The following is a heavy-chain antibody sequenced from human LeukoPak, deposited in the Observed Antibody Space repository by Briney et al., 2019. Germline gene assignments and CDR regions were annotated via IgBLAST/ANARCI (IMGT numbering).Heavy chain of an antibody. CDR3: VHSSYGPYYFDY. J-gene: IGHJ4*02. V-gene: IGHV1-18*01. CDR1: GYTFTSYG. Sequence: ASVKVSCKASGYTFTSYGISWVRQAPGQGLEWMGWISAYNGNTNYAQKLQGRVTMTTDTSTSTAYMELRSLRSDDTAVYYCVHSSYGPYYFDYWGQGTLVTVSS. CDR2: ISAYNGNT. D-gene: IGHD4-11*01.